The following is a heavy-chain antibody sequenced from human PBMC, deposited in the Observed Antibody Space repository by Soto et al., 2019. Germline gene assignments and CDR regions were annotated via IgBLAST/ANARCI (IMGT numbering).Heavy chain of an antibody. Sequence: SETLSLTCTVSGGSISSYYWSWIRQPPGKGLEWIGYIYYSGSTNYNPSLKSRVTISVDTSKNQFSLKLSSVTAADTAVYYCARVAPLWSFGGVIVIPHAFDIWGQGTMVTVSS. J-gene: IGHJ3*02. V-gene: IGHV4-59*01. CDR2: IYYSGST. D-gene: IGHD3-16*02. CDR3: ARVAPLWSFGGVIVIPHAFDI. CDR1: GGSISSYY.